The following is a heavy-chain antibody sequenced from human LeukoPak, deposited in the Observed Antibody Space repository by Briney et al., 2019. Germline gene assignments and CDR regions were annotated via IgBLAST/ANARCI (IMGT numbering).Heavy chain of an antibody. J-gene: IGHJ3*02. CDR2: ISSSGGTI. V-gene: IGHV3-48*03. Sequence: AGGSLSLSCAASKFTFSSHDMHWVRQAPGKGLEWVSFISSSGGTIYLADSVKGRFTISRDNARNSLYLQMNSLRAEDTALYYCVRDDGGSTFDTWGQGTMVTVSS. CDR3: VRDDGGSTFDT. D-gene: IGHD3-10*01. CDR1: KFTFSSHD.